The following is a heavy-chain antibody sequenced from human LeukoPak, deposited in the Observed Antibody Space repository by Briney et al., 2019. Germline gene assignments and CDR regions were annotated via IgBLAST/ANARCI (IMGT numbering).Heavy chain of an antibody. Sequence: PGRSLRLSCAASGFTFSSYGMHWVRQAPGKGLEWVAVIAYDGSNKYYADSVKGRFTISRDNSKNTLYLQMNSLRAEDTAVYYCAKDEAPYCSSTNCYASYFRYWGQGTLVTVSS. V-gene: IGHV3-30*18. CDR3: AKDEAPYCSSTNCYASYFRY. J-gene: IGHJ4*02. CDR2: IAYDGSNK. D-gene: IGHD2-2*01. CDR1: GFTFSSYG.